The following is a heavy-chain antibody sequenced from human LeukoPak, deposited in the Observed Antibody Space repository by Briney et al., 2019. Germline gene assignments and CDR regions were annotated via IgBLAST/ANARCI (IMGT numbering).Heavy chain of an antibody. CDR1: GFTFSSYE. Sequence: PGGSLRLSCAASGFTFSSYEMNWVRQAPGKGLEWVSYISSSGSTIYYADSVKGRFTISRDNAKNSLYLQMNSLRAEDTAVYYCARVEQQLVIYYGMDVWGQGTTVTVSS. J-gene: IGHJ6*02. D-gene: IGHD6-13*01. CDR3: ARVEQQLVIYYGMDV. V-gene: IGHV3-48*03. CDR2: ISSSGSTI.